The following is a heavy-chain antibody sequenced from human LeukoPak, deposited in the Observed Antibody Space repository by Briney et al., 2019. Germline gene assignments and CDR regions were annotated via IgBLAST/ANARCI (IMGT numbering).Heavy chain of an antibody. D-gene: IGHD6-19*01. CDR1: GGSFSGYY. Sequence: SETLSLTCAVYGGSFSGYYWSWIRQPPGKGLEWIGEINHSGSTNYNPSLKSRVTISVDTSKNQFSLKLSSVTAADTAVYYCARGQWLGDWGQGTLVTVSS. J-gene: IGHJ4*02. V-gene: IGHV4-34*01. CDR3: ARGQWLGD. CDR2: INHSGST.